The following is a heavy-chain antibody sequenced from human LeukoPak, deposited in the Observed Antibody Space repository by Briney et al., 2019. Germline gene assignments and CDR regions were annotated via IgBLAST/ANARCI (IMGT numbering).Heavy chain of an antibody. CDR2: ISSSSSYI. J-gene: IGHJ4*02. V-gene: IGHV3-21*01. Sequence: GGSLRLPCAASGFTFSSYSMDWVRQAPGKGLEWVSSISSSSSYIYYADSVKGRFTISRDNAKNSLYLQMNSLRAEDTAVYYCAREEYSGSYYVYWGQGTLVTVSS. CDR1: GFTFSSYS. D-gene: IGHD1-26*01. CDR3: AREEYSGSYYVY.